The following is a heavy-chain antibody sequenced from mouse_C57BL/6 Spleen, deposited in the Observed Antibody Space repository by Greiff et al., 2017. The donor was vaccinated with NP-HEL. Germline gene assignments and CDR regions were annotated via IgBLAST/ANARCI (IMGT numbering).Heavy chain of an antibody. Sequence: EVHLVESGGGLVKPGGSLTLSCAASGFTFSDYGMHWVRQAPEKGLEWVAYISSGSSTIYYADTVKGRFTISRDNAKNTLFLQMTSLRSEDTAMYYCARRYSNYVAWFAYWGQGTLVTVSA. CDR1: GFTFSDYG. CDR2: ISSGSSTI. J-gene: IGHJ3*01. V-gene: IGHV5-17*01. D-gene: IGHD2-5*01. CDR3: ARRYSNYVAWFAY.